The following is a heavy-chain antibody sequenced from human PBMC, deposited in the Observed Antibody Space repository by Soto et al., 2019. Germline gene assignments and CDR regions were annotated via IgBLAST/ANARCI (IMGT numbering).Heavy chain of an antibody. V-gene: IGHV4-30-2*01. J-gene: IGHJ2*01. Sequence: QLLLVESGSGLVRPSQALSLSCNVSGGSLSSGGCSWAWVRLPVGKGLEWIGYIFDTGNTYFSASLKSRLSMSVDTSRNQFSMQLASVTAADTAMYYCACLNGYNRYLDHWGRGTLVTVSS. D-gene: IGHD3-16*02. CDR2: IFDTGNT. CDR3: ACLNGYNRYLDH. CDR1: GGSLSSGGCS.